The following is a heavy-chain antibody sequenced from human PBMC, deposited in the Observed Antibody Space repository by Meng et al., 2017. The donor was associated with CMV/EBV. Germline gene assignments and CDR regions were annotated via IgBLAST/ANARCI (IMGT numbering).Heavy chain of an antibody. D-gene: IGHD3-22*01. Sequence: SETLSLTCTVSGGSVSSGSYYWSWIRQPPGKGLEWIGYIYYSGSTNYNPSLKSQVTISLDTSENQFSLKLSSVSATDTAVYYCARVYYYDSSGYHYGAFDIWGQGTMVT. CDR1: GGSVSSGSYY. V-gene: IGHV4-61*01. CDR3: ARVYYYDSSGYHYGAFDI. CDR2: IYYSGST. J-gene: IGHJ3*02.